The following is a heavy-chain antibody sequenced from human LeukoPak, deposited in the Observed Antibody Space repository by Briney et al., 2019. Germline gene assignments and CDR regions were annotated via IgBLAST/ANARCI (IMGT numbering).Heavy chain of an antibody. D-gene: IGHD3-22*01. J-gene: IGHJ4*02. Sequence: ASVEVSCKASGYTFTSYYMHWVRQAPGQGLEWMGIINPSGGSTSYAQKFQGRVTMTRDTSTSTVYMELSSLRSEDTAVYYCATLTDYYDSSGGFDYWGQGTLVTVSS. CDR2: INPSGGST. V-gene: IGHV1-46*01. CDR1: GYTFTSYY. CDR3: ATLTDYYDSSGGFDY.